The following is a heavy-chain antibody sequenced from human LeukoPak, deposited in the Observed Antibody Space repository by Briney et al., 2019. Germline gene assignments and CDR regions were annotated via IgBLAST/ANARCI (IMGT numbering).Heavy chain of an antibody. Sequence: SEALSLTCTVSGNSFGDYYWSWIRQPAGKGLEWIGRIYTSGSTTYNPSLKSRVTMSVDTSKSQFSLNLTSVTAADTAVYYCTRDTGTTGEVKFDPWGQGTLVTVSS. J-gene: IGHJ5*02. CDR3: TRDTGTTGEVKFDP. CDR1: GNSFGDYY. V-gene: IGHV4-4*07. D-gene: IGHD4-17*01. CDR2: IYTSGST.